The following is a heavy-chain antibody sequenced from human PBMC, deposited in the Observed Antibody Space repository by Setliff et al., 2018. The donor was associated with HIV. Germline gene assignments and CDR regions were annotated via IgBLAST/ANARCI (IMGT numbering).Heavy chain of an antibody. D-gene: IGHD3-3*01. V-gene: IGHV4-39*01. CDR1: GGSINSTSYY. CDR3: ARSIVPVASGYYYFEY. Sequence: SETLSLTCTVSGGSINSTSYYWGWIRQPPGNGLEWIGSIYHTGSTYYKPSLESRVTISVDTSKNQFSLRLSSVAAGDTAVYYCARSIVPVASGYYYFEYGGQGTLVTVSS. CDR2: IYHTGST. J-gene: IGHJ4*02.